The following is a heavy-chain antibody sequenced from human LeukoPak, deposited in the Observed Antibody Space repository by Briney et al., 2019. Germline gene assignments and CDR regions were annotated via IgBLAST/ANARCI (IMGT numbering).Heavy chain of an antibody. D-gene: IGHD3-10*01. J-gene: IGHJ5*02. CDR2: ICASGGNT. CDR3: AKGYSGSGSYYYLNWFDP. Sequence: GGSLRLSCAASGFTFSNYAMSWVRQAPGKGLEWVSSICASGGNTYYAESVKGRFTISRDNSKHTLYLLMNSLRAEDTAVYYCAKGYSGSGSYYYLNWFDPWGQGTLVTVSS. V-gene: IGHV3-23*01. CDR1: GFTFSNYA.